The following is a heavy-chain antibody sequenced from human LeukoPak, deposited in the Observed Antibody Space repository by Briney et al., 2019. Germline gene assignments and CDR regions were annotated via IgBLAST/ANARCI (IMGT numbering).Heavy chain of an antibody. CDR3: ATVDTAMSTLDY. CDR1: GFTFSSYA. Sequence: GGSLRLSCAASGFTFSSYAMSWVRQAPGKGLEWVSAISGSGGSTYYADSVKGRFTISRDNSKNTLYLQMDSLRAEDTAVYYCATVDTAMSTLDYWGQGTLVTVSS. J-gene: IGHJ4*02. CDR2: ISGSGGST. D-gene: IGHD5-18*01. V-gene: IGHV3-23*01.